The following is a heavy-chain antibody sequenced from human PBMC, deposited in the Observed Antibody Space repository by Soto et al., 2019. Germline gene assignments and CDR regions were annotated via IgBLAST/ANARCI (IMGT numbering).Heavy chain of an antibody. D-gene: IGHD3-9*01. V-gene: IGHV1-58*01. Sequence: SVKVSCKASGFTFTNSAVQCARQARGQRLEWIGWIVVGSSNTKYAQKFQERVTITRDMSTSTAYMELSSLRSEDTAVYYCAADTPHYDILTGFENYYYYGMDVWGQGTTVTVS. J-gene: IGHJ6*02. CDR2: IVVGSSNT. CDR1: GFTFTNSA. CDR3: AADTPHYDILTGFENYYYYGMDV.